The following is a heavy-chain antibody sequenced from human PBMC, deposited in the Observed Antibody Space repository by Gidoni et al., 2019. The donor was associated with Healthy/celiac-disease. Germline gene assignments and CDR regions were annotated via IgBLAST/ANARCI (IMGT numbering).Heavy chain of an antibody. D-gene: IGHD2-2*02. J-gene: IGHJ3*02. CDR3: AKGWPLYHYDAFDI. CDR1: GFTFDDYA. CDR2: ISWNSGSI. V-gene: IGHV3-9*01. Sequence: EVQLVESGGGLVQHGRSLRLSCAASGFTFDDYAMHWVRQAPGKGLEWFSGISWNSGSIGYADSVKGRFTISRDNAKNSLYLQMNSLRAEDTALYYCAKGWPLYHYDAFDIWGQGTMVTVSS.